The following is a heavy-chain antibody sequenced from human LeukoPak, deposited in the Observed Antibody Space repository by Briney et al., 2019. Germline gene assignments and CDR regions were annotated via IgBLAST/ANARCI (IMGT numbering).Heavy chain of an antibody. Sequence: RPSETLSLTCTVSSGSISTYYWSWIRQPPGKGLEWIAYIYNSGSTNSNPSLKSRVTISVDTSKNQFSLRLSSVTAADTAVYYCARIYYDSGAYYRRAFDIWGQGTMVSVSS. CDR3: ARIYYDSGAYYRRAFDI. V-gene: IGHV4-59*01. D-gene: IGHD3-22*01. CDR1: SGSISTYY. CDR2: IYNSGST. J-gene: IGHJ3*02.